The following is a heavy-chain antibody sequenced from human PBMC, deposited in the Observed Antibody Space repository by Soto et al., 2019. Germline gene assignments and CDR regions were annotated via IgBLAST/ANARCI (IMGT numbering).Heavy chain of an antibody. V-gene: IGHV1-69*13. J-gene: IGHJ5*02. CDR1: GGTFSSYA. CDR3: ARDGMRWGSVRFLEWFHFDP. CDR2: IIPIFGTA. Sequence: SVKVSCKASGGTFSSYAISWVRQAPGQGLEWMGGIIPIFGTANYAQKFQGRVTITADESTSTAYMELSSLRSEDTAVYYCARDGMRWGSVRFLEWFHFDPWGQGTLVTVSS. D-gene: IGHD3-3*01.